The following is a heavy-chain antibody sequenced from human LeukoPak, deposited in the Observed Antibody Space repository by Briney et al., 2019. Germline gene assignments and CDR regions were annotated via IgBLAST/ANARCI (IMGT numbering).Heavy chain of an antibody. D-gene: IGHD3-22*01. V-gene: IGHV4-34*01. CDR2: INHSGST. J-gene: IGHJ4*02. CDR3: ASFRIHYYDSSGYYGY. Sequence: SETLSLTCAVYGGSFSGYYWSWIRQPPGKGLEWIGEINHSGSTNYNPSLKSRVTISVDTSKNQFSLKLSSVTAADTAVYYCASFRIHYYDSSGYYGYWGQGTLVTVSS. CDR1: GGSFSGYY.